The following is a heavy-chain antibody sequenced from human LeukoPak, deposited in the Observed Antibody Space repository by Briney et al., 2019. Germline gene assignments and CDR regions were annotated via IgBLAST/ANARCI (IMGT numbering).Heavy chain of an antibody. V-gene: IGHV3-23*01. CDR2: ISGSGGST. Sequence: GGSLRLSCAASGFTFSSYAMSWVRQAPGKGLEWVSAISGSGGSTYYADSVKGRFTISRDNSKNSLYLQMNSLRAEDTAVYYCAKGGSSGPPRDYFDYWGQGTLVTVSS. J-gene: IGHJ4*02. D-gene: IGHD6-19*01. CDR3: AKGGSSGPPRDYFDY. CDR1: GFTFSSYA.